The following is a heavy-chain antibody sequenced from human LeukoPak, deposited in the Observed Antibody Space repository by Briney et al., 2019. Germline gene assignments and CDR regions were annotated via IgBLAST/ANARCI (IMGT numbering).Heavy chain of an antibody. CDR3: ARHDFVLSSSSRDY. J-gene: IGHJ4*02. Sequence: PSETLSLTCAVYGGSFSGYYWSWIRQPPGKGLEWIGEINHSGSTNYNPSLKSRVTISVDTSKNQFSLKVNSVTAADTAVYYCARHDFVLSSSSRDYWGQGILVTVSS. CDR2: INHSGST. V-gene: IGHV4-34*01. D-gene: IGHD6-13*01. CDR1: GGSFSGYY.